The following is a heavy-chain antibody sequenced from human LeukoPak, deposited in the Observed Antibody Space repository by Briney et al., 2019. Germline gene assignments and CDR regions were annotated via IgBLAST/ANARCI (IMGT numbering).Heavy chain of an antibody. CDR2: IGGSGGDT. CDR3: VPLGGLGYYQYGMDV. J-gene: IGHJ6*02. CDR1: GFTFSTYA. Sequence: GGSLRLSCVVSGFTFSTYAMSWVRQAPGKGLEWVSGIGGSGGDTFYADSVRGRFTVSRDNSKNTLFLQIDSLRTEDTAVYYCVPLGGLGYYQYGMDVWGRRTTVPVS. D-gene: IGHD3/OR15-3a*01. V-gene: IGHV3-23*01.